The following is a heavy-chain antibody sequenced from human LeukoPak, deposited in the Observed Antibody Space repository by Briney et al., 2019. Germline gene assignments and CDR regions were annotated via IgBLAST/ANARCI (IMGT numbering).Heavy chain of an antibody. CDR2: IIPISGTT. Sequence: SVKVSCKXSGGTFTSYAITWVRQSPGQGLEWMGKIIPISGTTNYAQKFQGRVTFTADESTSTAYMELSSLRSEDTALYYCARKLRLGGNWFDPWGQGTLVTVSS. CDR1: GGTFTSYA. CDR3: ARKLRLGGNWFDP. V-gene: IGHV1-69*13. J-gene: IGHJ5*02. D-gene: IGHD1-26*01.